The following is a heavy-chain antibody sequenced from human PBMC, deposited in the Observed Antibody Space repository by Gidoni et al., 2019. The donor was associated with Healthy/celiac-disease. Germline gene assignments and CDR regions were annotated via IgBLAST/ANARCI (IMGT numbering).Heavy chain of an antibody. D-gene: IGHD2-15*01. J-gene: IGHJ6*02. CDR2: ISYDGSNK. CDR1: GFTFSSYG. Sequence: QVQLVESGGGVVQPGRSLRLSCAASGFTFSSYGMHWVRQAPGKGLEWVAVISYDGSNKYYADSVKGRFTISRDNSKNTLYLQMNSLRAEDTAVYYCAKDLNPRRSGPYGMDVWGQGTTVTVSS. V-gene: IGHV3-30*18. CDR3: AKDLNPRRSGPYGMDV.